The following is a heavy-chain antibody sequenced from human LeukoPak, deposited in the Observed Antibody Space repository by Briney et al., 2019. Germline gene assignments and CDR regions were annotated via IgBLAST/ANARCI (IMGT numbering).Heavy chain of an antibody. CDR3: ARNIKNRYCSSTSCSPFDP. V-gene: IGHV4-34*01. Sequence: SETLSLTCAVYGGSFSGYYWSWIRQPPGKGLEWIGEINHSGSTNFNPSLKSRVTISVDTSKNQFSLKLSSVTAADTAVYYCARNIKNRYCSSTSCSPFDPWGQGTLVTVSS. D-gene: IGHD2-2*01. J-gene: IGHJ5*02. CDR2: INHSGST. CDR1: GGSFSGYY.